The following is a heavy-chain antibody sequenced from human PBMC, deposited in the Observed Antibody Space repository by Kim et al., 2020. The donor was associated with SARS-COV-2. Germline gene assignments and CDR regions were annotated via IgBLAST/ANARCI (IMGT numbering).Heavy chain of an antibody. CDR3: ARGRGSRGWFDP. D-gene: IGHD3-10*01. V-gene: IGHV1-8*01. J-gene: IGHJ5*02. Sequence: GYSRKFQGRVTMTRNTSISTAYMELSSLRSEDTAVYYCARGRGSRGWFDPWGQGTLVTVSS.